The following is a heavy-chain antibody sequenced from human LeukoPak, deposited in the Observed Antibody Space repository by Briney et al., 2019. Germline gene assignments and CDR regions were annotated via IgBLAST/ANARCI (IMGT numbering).Heavy chain of an antibody. J-gene: IGHJ4*02. CDR3: AREYRTVTAHFDY. Sequence: GGSLRLSCAASGFTFSSYAMSWVRQAPGKGLEWVSAISGSGGSTYYADSVKGRFTISRDNAKNSLYLQMNSLRDEDTAVYYCAREYRTVTAHFDYWGQGTLVTVSS. D-gene: IGHD2-21*02. CDR2: ISGSGGST. CDR1: GFTFSSYA. V-gene: IGHV3-23*01.